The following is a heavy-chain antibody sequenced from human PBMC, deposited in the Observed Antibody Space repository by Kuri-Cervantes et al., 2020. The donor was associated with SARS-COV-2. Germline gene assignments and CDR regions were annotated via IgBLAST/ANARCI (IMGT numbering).Heavy chain of an antibody. D-gene: IGHD3-16*01. J-gene: IGHJ4*02. CDR2: MNPNSGNT. CDR3: ASLGDAGDLSPPFDY. CDR1: GYTFTNYV. Sequence: ASVKVSCKASGYTFTNYVINWVRQATGQGLELMGWMNPNSGNTGYAQKFQGRVTITRNTSISTAYMELSSLRSEDTAVYYCASLGDAGDLSPPFDYWGQGTLVTVSS. V-gene: IGHV1-8*01.